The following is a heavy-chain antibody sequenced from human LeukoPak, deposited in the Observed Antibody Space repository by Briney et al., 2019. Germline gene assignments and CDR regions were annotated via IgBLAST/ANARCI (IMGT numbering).Heavy chain of an antibody. CDR2: TNPNSGNT. V-gene: IGHV1-8*03. CDR1: GYTFTSYD. Sequence: ASVKVSCKASGYTFTSYDINWVRQATGQGLEWMGWTNPNSGNTGYAQKFQGRVTITRNTSISTAYMELSSLRSEDTAVYYCAIGVVIMYYFDYWGQGTLVTVSS. CDR3: AIGVVIMYYFDY. J-gene: IGHJ4*02. D-gene: IGHD3-3*01.